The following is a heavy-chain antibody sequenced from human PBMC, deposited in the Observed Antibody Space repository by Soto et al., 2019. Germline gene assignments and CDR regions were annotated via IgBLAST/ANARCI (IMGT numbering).Heavy chain of an antibody. CDR1: GGSFSCYY. J-gene: IGHJ6*02. CDR2: INHSGST. Sequence: PSETLSLTCAVYGGSFSCYYWSWIRQPPGKGLEWIGEINHSGSTNYNPSLKSRVTISVDTSKNQFSLKLSSVTAADTAVYYCASSSSSYYYYGMDVWGQGTTVTVSS. CDR3: ASSSSSYYYYGMDV. D-gene: IGHD6-13*01. V-gene: IGHV4-34*01.